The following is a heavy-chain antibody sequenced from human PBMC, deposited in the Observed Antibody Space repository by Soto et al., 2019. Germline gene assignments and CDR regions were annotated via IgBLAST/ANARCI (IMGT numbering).Heavy chain of an antibody. CDR1: GGSISSYY. CDR3: ARVRGRYCSGGSCYSGYNYFDY. Sequence: SETLSLTCTVSGGSISSYYWSWIRQPPGKGLEWIGYIYYSGSTNYNPSLKSRVTISVDTSKNQFSLKLSSVTAADTAVYYCARVRGRYCSGGSCYSGYNYFDYWGQGTLVTVSS. J-gene: IGHJ4*02. V-gene: IGHV4-59*01. CDR2: IYYSGST. D-gene: IGHD2-15*01.